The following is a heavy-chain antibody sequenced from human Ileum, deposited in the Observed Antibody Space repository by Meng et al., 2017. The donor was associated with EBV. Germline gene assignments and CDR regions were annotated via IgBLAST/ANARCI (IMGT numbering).Heavy chain of an antibody. CDR1: GDSITNHNW. CDR3: LRGSGGSV. D-gene: IGHD3-10*01. CDR2: IPHRGSS. J-gene: IGHJ1*01. Sequence: LSDSGPLVVNPAWTRALPGGASGDSITNHNWWAWVRHPPGKGLEWIGEIPHRGSSAYNPSLKSRVSMSIDKSKNQFSLKLTSVTAADTAVYHCLRGSGGSVWGQGTLVTVSS. V-gene: IGHV4-4*02.